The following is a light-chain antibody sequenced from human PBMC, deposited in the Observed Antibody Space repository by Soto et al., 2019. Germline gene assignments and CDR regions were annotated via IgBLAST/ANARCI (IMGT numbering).Light chain of an antibody. V-gene: IGKV3-15*01. CDR2: GAS. J-gene: IGKJ2*01. CDR3: QQYNNWPPYT. CDR1: QSVSSD. Sequence: EIMITHSPXXLSXFPXXXTTLSXXASQSVSSDLAWYEQKPGQAPRLLIYGASTRATGIPTRFSGSGSGTEFTLTISSLQSEDSAVYYCQQYNNWPPYTFGQGTKVDIK.